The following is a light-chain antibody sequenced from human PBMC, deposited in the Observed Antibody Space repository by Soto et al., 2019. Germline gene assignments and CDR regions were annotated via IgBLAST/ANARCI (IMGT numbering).Light chain of an antibody. CDR3: QHYGTSAL. Sequence: EIVLTQSPGTLSLSPGERATLSCRASQSVSSSYVAWYQQKPVQAHRLLIYGASSRAAGIPDGFSVSASGTDITLTISRLELEAFAVYYCQHYGTSALFGPGTKVDIK. V-gene: IGKV3-20*01. CDR2: GAS. CDR1: QSVSSSY. J-gene: IGKJ3*01.